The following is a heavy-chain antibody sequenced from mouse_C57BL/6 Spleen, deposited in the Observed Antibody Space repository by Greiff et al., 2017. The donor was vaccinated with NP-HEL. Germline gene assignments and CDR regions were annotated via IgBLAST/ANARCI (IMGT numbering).Heavy chain of an antibody. J-gene: IGHJ3*01. Sequence: EVMLVQSGGGLVQPKGSLKLSCAASGFTFNTYSMHWVRQAPGKGLEWVARIRSKSSDYATYYAVPVKARFTISRDDSQSMLYLHMNNLKTEDTAMYYCVRGRFYCGSSYGFAYWGQGTLVTVSA. CDR3: VRGRFYCGSSYGFAY. CDR1: GFTFNTYS. V-gene: IGHV10-3*01. D-gene: IGHD1-1*01. CDR2: IRSKSSDYAT.